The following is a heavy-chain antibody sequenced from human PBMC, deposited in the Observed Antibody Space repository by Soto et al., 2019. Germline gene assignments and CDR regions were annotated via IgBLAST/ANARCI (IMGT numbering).Heavy chain of an antibody. CDR2: TYYRSKWYN. J-gene: IGHJ4*02. Sequence: QVQLQQSGPGLVKPSQTLSLTCAISGDSVSSNSAAWNWIRQSPSRGLEWLGRTYYRSKWYNEYAVSVESRVAINPDTSKNQFSLKLNYVTPEDTAVYYCARTGHFNQCLFDYWGQGTLVTVSS. CDR3: ARTGHFNQCLFDY. CDR1: GDSVSSNSAA. V-gene: IGHV6-1*01. D-gene: IGHD6-19*01.